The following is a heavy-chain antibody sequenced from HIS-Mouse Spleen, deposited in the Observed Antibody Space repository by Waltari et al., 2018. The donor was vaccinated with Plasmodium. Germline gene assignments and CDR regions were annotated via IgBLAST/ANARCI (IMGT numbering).Heavy chain of an antibody. V-gene: IGHV3-53*01. CDR3: ARGMKSSSSAFDI. D-gene: IGHD6-6*01. CDR2: ICSGGRT. Sequence: EVQLVESGGGLIQPGGSLRLSCAASGFTVSSNYMRWVRRAPGQGREWVSVICSGGRTYDADDVKGRFTTSRDNSKNTLYLQMNSLRDEDTAVYYCARGMKSSSSAFDIWGQGTMVTVSS. CDR1: GFTVSSNY. J-gene: IGHJ3*02.